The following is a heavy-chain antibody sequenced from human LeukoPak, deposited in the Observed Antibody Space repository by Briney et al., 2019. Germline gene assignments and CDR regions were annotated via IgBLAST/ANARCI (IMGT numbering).Heavy chain of an antibody. Sequence: PGRSLRLSCAASGFSFTSQGMHWVRQAPGKGLEWVAVIWHDGSTKYYTDSVKGRFTISRDNSQNTLYLQMDSLRADDTAVYYCARGGPNWGRDFDHWGQGTLVIVSS. V-gene: IGHV3-33*01. CDR3: ARGGPNWGRDFDH. D-gene: IGHD7-27*01. CDR2: IWHDGSTK. J-gene: IGHJ5*02. CDR1: GFSFTSQG.